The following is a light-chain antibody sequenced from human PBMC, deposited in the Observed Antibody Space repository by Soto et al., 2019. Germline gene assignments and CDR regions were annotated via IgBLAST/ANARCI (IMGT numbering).Light chain of an antibody. CDR2: DVS. CDR1: SSDVGGYNY. V-gene: IGLV2-11*01. J-gene: IGLJ1*01. CDR3: CSYAASNTFV. Sequence: QSVLTQPRSVSGSPGQSVTISCTGTSSDVGGYNYVSWYQQYSGKAPKVMIYDVSKRPSGVPDRFSGSKSGNTASLTISGRQAEDEADYYCCSYAASNTFVFGPGTKLTVL.